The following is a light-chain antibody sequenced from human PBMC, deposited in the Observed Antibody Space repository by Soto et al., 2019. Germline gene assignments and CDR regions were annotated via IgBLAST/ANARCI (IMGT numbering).Light chain of an antibody. J-gene: IGKJ1*01. CDR2: AAS. V-gene: IGKV3-15*01. CDR3: QQYANWPKT. Sequence: EIVMTQFPSTLSVSPGGRATLSCRASQSVSNKLVWYQQKPGQAPRLLIYAASTRATGIPARFSGSGSETEFTLTISSLQSEDLAVYYCQQYANWPKTFGQGTKVDIK. CDR1: QSVSNK.